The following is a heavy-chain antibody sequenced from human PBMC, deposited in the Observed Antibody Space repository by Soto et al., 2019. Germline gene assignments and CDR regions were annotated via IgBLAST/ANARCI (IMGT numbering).Heavy chain of an antibody. CDR3: ARRIPFGYGMDV. Sequence: EVPLVESGGGLVQPGGSLRLSCAASGFTFSSYAMHWVRQAPGKGLEYVSVITTNGVNTDYASSVKGRFTISRDNSKNTLYLQMGSLRAEDMAVYYCARRIPFGYGMDVWGQGTTVTVSS. CDR2: ITTNGVNT. D-gene: IGHD2-21*01. J-gene: IGHJ6*02. CDR1: GFTFSSYA. V-gene: IGHV3-64*01.